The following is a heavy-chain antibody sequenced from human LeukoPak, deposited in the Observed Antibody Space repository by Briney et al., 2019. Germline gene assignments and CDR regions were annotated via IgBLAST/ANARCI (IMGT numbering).Heavy chain of an antibody. Sequence: GASVKVSCKASGYTFTGYYMHWVRQAPGQGLEWMGWISPSSGGTNYAQKFQGRVTMTRDTSISTAYMELSRLRSDDTAVYYCARGRVGATTNFDYWGQGTLVTVSS. V-gene: IGHV1-2*02. CDR1: GYTFTGYY. D-gene: IGHD1-26*01. CDR3: ARGRVGATTNFDY. J-gene: IGHJ4*02. CDR2: ISPSSGGT.